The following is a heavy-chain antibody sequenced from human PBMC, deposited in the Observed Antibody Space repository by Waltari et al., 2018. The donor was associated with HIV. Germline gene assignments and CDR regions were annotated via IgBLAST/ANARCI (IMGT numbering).Heavy chain of an antibody. J-gene: IGHJ2*01. Sequence: EVQLVQSGAEVKKPGESLKISCKASGYRFTDYWIGWVRQVPGKGLEWMGIIDTTDSDVRYSPSFQGQVTISVDKSITTAYLQWTSLKASDTAMYYCGRQTYSGTYWDGWYFDLWGRGTLVTVSS. V-gene: IGHV5-51*03. CDR2: IDTTDSDV. CDR1: GYRFTDYW. CDR3: GRQTYSGTYWDGWYFDL. D-gene: IGHD1-26*01.